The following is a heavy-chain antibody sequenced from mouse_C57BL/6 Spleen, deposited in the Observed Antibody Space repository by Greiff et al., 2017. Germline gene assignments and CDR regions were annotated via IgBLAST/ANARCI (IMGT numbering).Heavy chain of an antibody. D-gene: IGHD2-3*01. CDR2: IDPEDGET. V-gene: IGHV14-2*01. Sequence: EVQLQQSGAELVKPGASVKLSCTASGFNIKDYYMHWVKQRTEQGLEWIGRIDPEDGETKYAPKFQGKATITADTSSNKAYMQPSSLTSEVTAVDYCARYYDGYSAWFAYWGTGTLVTVSA. CDR3: ARYYDGYSAWFAY. J-gene: IGHJ3*01. CDR1: GFNIKDYY.